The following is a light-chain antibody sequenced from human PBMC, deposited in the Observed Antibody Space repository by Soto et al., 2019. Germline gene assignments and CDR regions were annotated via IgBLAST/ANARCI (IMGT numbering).Light chain of an antibody. CDR2: SNN. Sequence: QPVLTQPPSASGTPGQRVTISCSGSSSNIGSNYVYWYQQLPGTAPKLLIYSNNQRPSGVPDRFSGSTSGTSASLAISGLRSEDEADYYCAAWDDSLSGPVFGGGTKLTVL. CDR3: AAWDDSLSGPV. CDR1: SSNIGSNY. J-gene: IGLJ3*02. V-gene: IGLV1-47*02.